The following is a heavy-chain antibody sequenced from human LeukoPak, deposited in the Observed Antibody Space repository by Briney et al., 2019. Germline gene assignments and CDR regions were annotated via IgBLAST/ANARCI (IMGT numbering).Heavy chain of an antibody. D-gene: IGHD3-16*01. J-gene: IGHJ4*02. V-gene: IGHV1-18*01. Sequence: SGXXXTSYXXXXXRXAPGXXXEGXGWITAYNGNTNYPQKLQGRVTMTTDTSTSTAYMELRSLRSDDTAVYYCARDSPGDGRYYFDYWGQGTLVTVSS. CDR2: ITAYNGNT. CDR3: ARDSPGDGRYYFDY. CDR1: GXXXTSYX.